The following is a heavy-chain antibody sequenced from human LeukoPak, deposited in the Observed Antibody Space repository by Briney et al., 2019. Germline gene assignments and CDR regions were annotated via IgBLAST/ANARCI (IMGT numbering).Heavy chain of an antibody. J-gene: IGHJ3*02. CDR1: GFTFSSYA. Sequence: GGSLRLSCAASGFTFSSYAMHWVRQAPGKGLEWVAVISYDGSNKYYADSVKGRFTISRDNSKNTLYLQMNSLRAEDTAVYYCANQGQQLVRDDAFDIWGQGTMVTVSS. CDR3: ANQGQQLVRDDAFDI. V-gene: IGHV3-30-3*01. D-gene: IGHD6-13*01. CDR2: ISYDGSNK.